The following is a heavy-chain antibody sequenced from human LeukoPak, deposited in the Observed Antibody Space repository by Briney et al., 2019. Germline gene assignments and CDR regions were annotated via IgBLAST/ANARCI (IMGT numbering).Heavy chain of an antibody. CDR1: GFSFDEHG. Sequence: GGSLRLSCTASGFSFDEHGMSWVRHVPGKGLDWVSGINWSGGSTAYADPLRGRFTISRDNAKNSLYLQMDSLRAEDTALYYCARAPITSPFYFDYWGQGTLVTVSS. D-gene: IGHD2-2*01. CDR3: ARAPITSPFYFDY. J-gene: IGHJ4*02. V-gene: IGHV3-20*04. CDR2: INWSGGST.